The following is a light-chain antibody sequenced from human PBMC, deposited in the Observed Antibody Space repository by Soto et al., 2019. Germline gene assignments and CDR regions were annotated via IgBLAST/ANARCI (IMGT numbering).Light chain of an antibody. J-gene: IGKJ1*01. Sequence: DIQLTQSPSFLSASVGDRVTITCRASQGISSYLAWYQQKPGKAPKLLIYAASTLKSGVPSSFSGSGSGTEFTLTISSLQPEDFATYYCQQLNSYPQTFGQGTKVEIK. CDR1: QGISSY. CDR3: QQLNSYPQT. V-gene: IGKV1-9*01. CDR2: AAS.